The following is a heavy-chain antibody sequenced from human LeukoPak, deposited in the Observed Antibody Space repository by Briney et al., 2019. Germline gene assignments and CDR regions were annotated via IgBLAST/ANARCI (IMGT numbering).Heavy chain of an antibody. CDR2: IKQDGSEE. D-gene: IGHD1-26*01. V-gene: IGHV3-7*01. CDR1: GFSLSGYS. CDR3: ARGRGSYSFDY. J-gene: IGHJ4*02. Sequence: GGSLGLSCAASGFSLSGYSMSWVRQAPGKGLEWVANIKQDGSEEYYVDSVKGRFTISRDNAKNSLSLQMNSLRVEDTAVYYCARGRGSYSFDYWGQGTLVTVSS.